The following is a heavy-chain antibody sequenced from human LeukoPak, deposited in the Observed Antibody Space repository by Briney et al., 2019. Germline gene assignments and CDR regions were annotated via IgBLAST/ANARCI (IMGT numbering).Heavy chain of an antibody. D-gene: IGHD6-6*01. J-gene: IGHJ4*02. V-gene: IGHV4-59*01. CDR3: ASPRSIAARPFDY. Sequence: SETLSLTCTVSGGSISSYYWSWIRQPPGKGLEWIGYIYYSGGTNYNPSLKSRVTISVDTSKNQFSLKLSSVTAADTAVYYCASPRSIAARPFDYWGQGTLVTVSS. CDR1: GGSISSYY. CDR2: IYYSGGT.